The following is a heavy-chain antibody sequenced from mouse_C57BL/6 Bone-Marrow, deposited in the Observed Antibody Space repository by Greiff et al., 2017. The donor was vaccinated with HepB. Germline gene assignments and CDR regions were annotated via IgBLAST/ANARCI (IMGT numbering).Heavy chain of an antibody. D-gene: IGHD2-3*01. V-gene: IGHV5-6*01. J-gene: IGHJ1*03. CDR3: AIIYDGYWYFDV. CDR1: GFTFSSYG. Sequence: EVKVVESGGDLVKPGGSLKLSCAASGFTFSSYGMSWVRQTPDSVKGRFTISRDNAKNTLYLQMSSLKSEDTAMYYCAIIYDGYWYFDVWGTGTTVTVSS.